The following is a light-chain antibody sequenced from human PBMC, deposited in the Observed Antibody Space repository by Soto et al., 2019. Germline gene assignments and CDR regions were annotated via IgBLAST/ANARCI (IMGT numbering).Light chain of an antibody. CDR2: GAS. V-gene: IGKV3-15*01. CDR3: QEYNTWPPVHS. CDR1: ESVSSN. J-gene: IGKJ2*03. Sequence: EIVMTQSPATLSVSPGERATLSCRASESVSSNLAWYQQTPGQAPRLLIYGASTRATGIPATFSGSGSGTEFTLTISSLQSEDFAVYYCQEYNTWPPVHSFGQGNKLEI.